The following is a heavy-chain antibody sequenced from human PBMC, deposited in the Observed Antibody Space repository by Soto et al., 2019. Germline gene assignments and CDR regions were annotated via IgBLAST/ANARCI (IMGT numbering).Heavy chain of an antibody. CDR3: AGLQSMRLSGLDP. CDR1: GDFISSSSYY. J-gene: IGHJ5*02. D-gene: IGHD3-16*02. CDR2: IYYSGVT. Sequence: PSETLSLTCTVSGDFISSSSYYWGWVRQPPGKGLEWIGTIYYSGVTSYNSSLKSRVSISVDTSKNQFSLKLSSVTAADTAVYYCAGLQSMRLSGLDPWGQGILVTVSS. V-gene: IGHV4-39*01.